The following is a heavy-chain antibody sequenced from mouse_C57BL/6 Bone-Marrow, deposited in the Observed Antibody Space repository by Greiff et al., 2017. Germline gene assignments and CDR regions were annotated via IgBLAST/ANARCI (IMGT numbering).Heavy chain of an antibody. V-gene: IGHV1-4*01. CDR2: INPSSGYT. D-gene: IGHD1-1*02. CDR1: GYTFTGYT. Sequence: LVESGAELARPGASVKMSCKASGYTFTGYTMHWVKQRPGQGLEWIGYINPSSGYTKYNQKFKDKATLTADKSSSTAYMQLSSLTSEDSAVYYCAPLSAWFAYWGQGTLVTVSA. CDR3: APLSAWFAY. J-gene: IGHJ3*01.